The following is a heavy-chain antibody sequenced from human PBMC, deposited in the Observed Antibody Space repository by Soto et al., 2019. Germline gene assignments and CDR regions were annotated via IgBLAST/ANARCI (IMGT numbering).Heavy chain of an antibody. J-gene: IGHJ6*02. V-gene: IGHV3-48*01. Sequence: EVQLVESGGGLVQPGGSLRLSCAASGFTFSSYSMNWVRQAPGKGLEWVSYISSSSSTIYYADSVKGRFTISRDTAKNPLYLPMYSLRAEDTAVYYCARVGWGDEYGMDVWGQGPTVTVSS. CDR1: GFTFSSYS. CDR2: ISSSSSTI. CDR3: ARVGWGDEYGMDV. D-gene: IGHD2-21*02.